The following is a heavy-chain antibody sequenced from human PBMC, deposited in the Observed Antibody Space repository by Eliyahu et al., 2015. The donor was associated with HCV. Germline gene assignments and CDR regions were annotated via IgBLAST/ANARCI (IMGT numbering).Heavy chain of an antibody. CDR2: INHSGST. CDR3: ARNSYYYDSSGEAGFDAFDI. D-gene: IGHD3-22*01. CDR1: GGSFSGYY. J-gene: IGHJ3*02. Sequence: QVQLQQWGAGLLKPSETLSLTCAVYGGSFSGYYWSWIRQPPGKGLEWIGEINHSGSTNYNPSLKSRVTISVDTSKNQFSLKLSSVTAADTAVYYCARNSYYYDSSGEAGFDAFDIWGQGTMVTVSS. V-gene: IGHV4-34*01.